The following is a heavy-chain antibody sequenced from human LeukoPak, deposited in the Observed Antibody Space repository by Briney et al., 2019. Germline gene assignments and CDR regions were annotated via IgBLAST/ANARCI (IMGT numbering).Heavy chain of an antibody. CDR1: GFTFSGYG. Sequence: GGSLRLSCAASGFTFSGYGMHWVRQAPGKGLEWVAFIRYDGSNKYYADSVKGRFTISRDNSKNTLYLQMNSLRAEDTAVYYCTTYYYAARYMDVWGKGTTVTISS. J-gene: IGHJ6*03. V-gene: IGHV3-30*02. CDR3: TTYYYAARYMDV. CDR2: IRYDGSNK. D-gene: IGHD3-10*01.